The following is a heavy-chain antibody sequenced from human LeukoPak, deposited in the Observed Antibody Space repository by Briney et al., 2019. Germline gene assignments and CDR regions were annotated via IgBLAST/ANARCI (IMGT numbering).Heavy chain of an antibody. CDR2: INQDGSEK. V-gene: IGHV3-7*01. CDR1: GFTYSTYW. Sequence: GGSLRLSCAASGFTYSTYWMSWVRQAPGKGLEWVANINQDGSEKYYVDSVRGRFTISRDDAKNSLYLQMNSLRGEDTAVYYCARNAPFDYWGQGTLVTVSS. CDR3: ARNAPFDY. J-gene: IGHJ4*02.